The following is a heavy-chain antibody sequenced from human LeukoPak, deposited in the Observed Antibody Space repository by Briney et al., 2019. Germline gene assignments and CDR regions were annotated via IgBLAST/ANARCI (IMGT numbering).Heavy chain of an antibody. V-gene: IGHV3-33*01. Sequence: GGSLRLSCAASGFTFSSYGMHWVRQAPGKGLEWVAVIWYDGSNKYYADSVKGRFTISRDNSKNTLYLQMNSLRAEDTAVYYCARAASKGDYPDAFDIWGQGTMVTVSS. CDR3: ARAASKGDYPDAFDI. J-gene: IGHJ3*02. CDR2: IWYDGSNK. D-gene: IGHD4-17*01. CDR1: GFTFSSYG.